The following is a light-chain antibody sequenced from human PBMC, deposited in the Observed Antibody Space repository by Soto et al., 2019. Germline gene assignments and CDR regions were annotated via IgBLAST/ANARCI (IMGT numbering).Light chain of an antibody. J-gene: IGLJ2*01. Sequence: QSAVTQPACVSGSPGQSITISCTGTSSDVGGYNYVSWYQQHPGKAPKLMIYEVSNRPSGVSNRFSGSKSGNTASLTISGLQPEDEADYYCSSFTTSSTVVFGGGTKLTVL. CDR1: SSDVGGYNY. CDR3: SSFTTSSTVV. V-gene: IGLV2-14*01. CDR2: EVS.